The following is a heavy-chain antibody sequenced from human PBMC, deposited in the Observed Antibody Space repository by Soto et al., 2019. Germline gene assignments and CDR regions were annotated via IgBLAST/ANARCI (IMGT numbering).Heavy chain of an antibody. J-gene: IGHJ6*02. Sequence: ASVKVSCKASGYTFTSYYMHWVRQAPGQGLEWMGIINPSGGSTSYAQKFQGRVTMTRDTSTSTVYMELSSLRSEDTAVYYCARGSSVHYYYYYGMDVWGQGTTVTVSS. CDR3: ARGSSVHYYYYYGMDV. CDR1: GYTFTSYY. V-gene: IGHV1-46*03. D-gene: IGHD6-25*01. CDR2: INPSGGST.